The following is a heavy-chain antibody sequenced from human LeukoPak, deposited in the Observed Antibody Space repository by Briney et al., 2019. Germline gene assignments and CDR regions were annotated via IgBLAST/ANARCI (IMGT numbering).Heavy chain of an antibody. CDR1: GFAFSNYA. CDR3: ARDRTSESLVLWAYFDY. J-gene: IGHJ4*02. D-gene: IGHD6-19*01. V-gene: IGHV3-64*01. Sequence: PGGSLRLSCAASGFAFSNYAVHWVRQAPGKGLEYVSAISNNGGSTYYANSVKGRFTISRDNSKNTLYLQMDSLRTEDMAVYYCARDRTSESLVLWAYFDYWGQGTLVTVSS. CDR2: ISNNGGST.